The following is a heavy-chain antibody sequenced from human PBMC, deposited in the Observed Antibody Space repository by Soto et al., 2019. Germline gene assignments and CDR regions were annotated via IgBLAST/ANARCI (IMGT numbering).Heavy chain of an antibody. CDR1: GYTFTSYA. CDR3: ASRRYDILAGYYKPPFDY. V-gene: IGHV1-3*01. Sequence: QVQLVQSGAEVKKHGASVKVSCKASGYTFTSYAMHWVRQAPGQRLEWMGWINAGNGNTKYSQKFQGRVTITRDTSARTAYMDLSSLRSEDTAVYYCASRRYDILAGYYKPPFDYWGQGTLVTVSS. CDR2: INAGNGNT. J-gene: IGHJ4*02. D-gene: IGHD3-9*01.